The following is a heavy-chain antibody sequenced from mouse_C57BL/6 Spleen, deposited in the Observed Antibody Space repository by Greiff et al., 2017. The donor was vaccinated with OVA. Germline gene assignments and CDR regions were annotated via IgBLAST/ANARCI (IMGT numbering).Heavy chain of an antibody. CDR3: ARDDTWFAY. D-gene: IGHD2-12*01. CDR2: INPYNGGT. J-gene: IGHJ3*01. Sequence: VQLQQSGPVLVKPGASVKMSCKASGYTFTDYYMNWVKQSHGKSLEWIGVINPYNGGTSYNQKFKGKATLTVDKSSSTAYMELNSLTSEDSAVYYCARDDTWFAYWGQGTLVTVSA. V-gene: IGHV1-19*01. CDR1: GYTFTDYY.